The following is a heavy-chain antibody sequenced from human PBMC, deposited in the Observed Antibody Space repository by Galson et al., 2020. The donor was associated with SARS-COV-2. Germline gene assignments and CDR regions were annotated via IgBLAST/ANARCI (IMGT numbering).Heavy chain of an antibody. D-gene: IGHD4-4*01. CDR1: GFTFSDYY. Sequence: GGSLRLSCTASGFTFSDYYMSWIRQAPGKGLEWVSYISSSGSTIYYADSVKGRFTISRDNAKNSLYLQMNSLRAEDTAVYYCARQGNYVLMAYGMDVWGQGTTVTVSS. CDR3: ARQGNYVLMAYGMDV. V-gene: IGHV3-11*01. J-gene: IGHJ6*02. CDR2: ISSSGSTI.